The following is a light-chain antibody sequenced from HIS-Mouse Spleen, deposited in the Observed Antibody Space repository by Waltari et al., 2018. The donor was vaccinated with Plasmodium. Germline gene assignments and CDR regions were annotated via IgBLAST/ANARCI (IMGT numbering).Light chain of an antibody. J-gene: IGLJ1*01. CDR3: SSYAGSNNYV. CDR2: EVS. CDR1: SSDVVGYHY. V-gene: IGLV2-8*01. Sequence: QSALTQPPSASGSPGQSVTISCTGPSSDVVGYHYVSWYQQHPGKAPKLMIYEVSKRPSGVPDRFSGSKSGNTASLTVSGLQAEDEADYYCSSYAGSNNYVFGTGTKVTVL.